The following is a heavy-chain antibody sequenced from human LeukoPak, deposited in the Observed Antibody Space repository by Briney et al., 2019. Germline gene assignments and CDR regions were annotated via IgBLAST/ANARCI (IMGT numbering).Heavy chain of an antibody. Sequence: ASVKVSCKASGYTFTSYDINWVRQATGQGLEWMGWMNPNSGNTGYAQKLQGRVTMTTDTSTSTAYMELRSLRSDDTAVYYCARDIEDCSGGSCYDPWGQGTLVTVSS. J-gene: IGHJ5*02. CDR1: GYTFTSYD. D-gene: IGHD2-15*01. CDR2: MNPNSGNT. CDR3: ARDIEDCSGGSCYDP. V-gene: IGHV1-8*02.